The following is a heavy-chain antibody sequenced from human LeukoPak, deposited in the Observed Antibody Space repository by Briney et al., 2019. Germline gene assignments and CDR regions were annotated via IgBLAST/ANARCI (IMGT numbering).Heavy chain of an antibody. J-gene: IGHJ5*02. CDR2: IGGGGGDI. CDR1: GFPFSKYA. V-gene: IGHV3-23*01. CDR3: AKYVVVLPVSTRAFAT. D-gene: IGHD2-15*01. Sequence: GGSLRLSWAASGFPFSKYAMVWVRQAPGMGLEWLSAIGGGGGDIQYADSVRGRFTISRDNSKNTLYLQMNSLRAEDTAVYYCAKYVVVLPVSTRAFATWGQGTLVTVSS.